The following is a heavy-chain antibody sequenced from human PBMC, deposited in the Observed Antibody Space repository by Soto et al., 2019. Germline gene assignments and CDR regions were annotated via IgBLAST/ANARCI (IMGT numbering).Heavy chain of an antibody. CDR1: GGSFSGYY. Sequence: QVQLQQRGAGLLKPSETLSLTCAVYGGSFSGYYWTWIRQPPGTGLEWIGEINHSGSTNYNPSPKSRVTISVDTSKNQFSLKLTSVTAADTAVYYCARDKITGLFDYWGQGTLVTVSS. CDR3: ARDKITGLFDY. D-gene: IGHD2-8*02. J-gene: IGHJ4*02. CDR2: INHSGST. V-gene: IGHV4-34*01.